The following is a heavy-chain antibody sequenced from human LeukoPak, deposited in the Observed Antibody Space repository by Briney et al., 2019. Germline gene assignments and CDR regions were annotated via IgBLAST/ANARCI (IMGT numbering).Heavy chain of an antibody. J-gene: IGHJ3*02. CDR2: ISSSSSTI. D-gene: IGHD3-10*01. Sequence: GGSLRLSCAASGFTFSSYSVNWVRQAPGKGLEWVSYISSSSSTIYYADSVKGRFTISRDNAKNSLYLQMNSLRAEDTAVYYCARRISNAFDIWGQGTMVTVSS. CDR3: ARRISNAFDI. CDR1: GFTFSSYS. V-gene: IGHV3-48*01.